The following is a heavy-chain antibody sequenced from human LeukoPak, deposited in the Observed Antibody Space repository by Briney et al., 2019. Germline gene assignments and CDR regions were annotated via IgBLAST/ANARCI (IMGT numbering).Heavy chain of an antibody. CDR1: GFTLSGYW. J-gene: IGHJ4*02. V-gene: IGHV3-74*01. Sequence: VGSLRLSCAASGFTLSGYWMHWVRQAPGKGLVWVSRMNTDGSYTSYADSVKGRFTISRDNAKNTLYLQLNSLRVEDTAVYYCAKDRTGELDYWGQGTLVTVSS. CDR2: MNTDGSYT. CDR3: AKDRTGELDY. D-gene: IGHD7-27*01.